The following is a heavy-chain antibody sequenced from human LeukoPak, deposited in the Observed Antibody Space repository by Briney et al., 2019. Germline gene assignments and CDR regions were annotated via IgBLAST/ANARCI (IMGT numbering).Heavy chain of an antibody. J-gene: IGHJ4*02. CDR3: AKPQEGGYYYDSSGYYRFDY. D-gene: IGHD3-22*01. Sequence: PGGPLRLSCAASGFTFDDYAMHWVRQAPGKGLEWVSLISGDGGSTYYADSVKGRFTISRDNSKNSLYLQMNSLRTEDTALYYCAKPQEGGYYYDSSGYYRFDYWGRGTLVTVSS. CDR1: GFTFDDYA. V-gene: IGHV3-43*02. CDR2: ISGDGGST.